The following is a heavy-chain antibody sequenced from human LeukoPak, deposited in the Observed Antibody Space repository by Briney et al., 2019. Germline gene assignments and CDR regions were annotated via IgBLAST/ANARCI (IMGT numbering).Heavy chain of an antibody. J-gene: IGHJ4*02. Sequence: PSETLSLTCAVSGASLSGYYWGWIRQPPGKGLESIGSVYYRGSTYYNPSLKSRVTISVDTSKNQFSLKLSSVTAADTAVYYCARHSGHSSGWPGDYDYWGQGTLVTVSS. CDR1: GASLSGYY. D-gene: IGHD6-19*01. CDR3: ARHSGHSSGWPGDYDY. V-gene: IGHV4-39*01. CDR2: VYYRGST.